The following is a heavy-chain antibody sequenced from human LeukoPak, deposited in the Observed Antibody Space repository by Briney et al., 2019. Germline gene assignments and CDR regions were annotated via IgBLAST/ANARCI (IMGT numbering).Heavy chain of an antibody. CDR3: AKEGGGMTRVAFDI. CDR1: AFTFSSYA. V-gene: IGHV3-9*01. CDR2: ISWNSGSI. J-gene: IGHJ3*02. D-gene: IGHD6-13*01. Sequence: LRLSCAASAFTFSSYAMTWVRQAPGKGLEWVSGISWNSGSIGYADSVKGRFTISRDNAKNSLYLQMNSLRAEDTALYYCAKEGGGMTRVAFDIWGQGTMVTVSS.